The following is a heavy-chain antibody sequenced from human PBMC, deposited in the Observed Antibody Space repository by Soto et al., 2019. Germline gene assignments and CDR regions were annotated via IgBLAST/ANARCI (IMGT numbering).Heavy chain of an antibody. D-gene: IGHD2-15*01. J-gene: IGHJ4*02. CDR1: GFTFSRYG. CDR3: AKEADLGYCSGGSCYVDY. CDR2: ISYDGSNK. V-gene: IGHV3-30*18. Sequence: GGSLRLSCAASGFTFSRYGMHWVRQAPGKGLEWVAVISYDGSNKYYADSVKGRFTISRDNSKNTLYLQMNSLRAEDTAVYYCAKEADLGYCSGGSCYVDYWGQGTLVTVSS.